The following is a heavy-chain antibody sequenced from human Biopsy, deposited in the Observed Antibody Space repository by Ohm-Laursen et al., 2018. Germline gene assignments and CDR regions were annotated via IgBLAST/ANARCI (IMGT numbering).Heavy chain of an antibody. Sequence: SETLSLTWVVSGGSVNSDTSCWSWIRQPPGKGLEWIGYVFYTGTTNYSPSLKSRVTISLDTSRNQFSLRLGSVTAADTAMSYWARDPPNEHFPPGNIPHYSAMEGRGPGTPVPVSS. D-gene: IGHD4-23*01. CDR2: VFYTGTT. CDR1: GGSVNSDTSC. CDR3: ARDPPNEHFPPGNIPHYSAMEG. V-gene: IGHV4-61*01. J-gene: IGHJ6*02.